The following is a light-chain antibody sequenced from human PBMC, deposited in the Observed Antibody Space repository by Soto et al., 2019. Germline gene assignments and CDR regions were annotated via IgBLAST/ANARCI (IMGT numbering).Light chain of an antibody. CDR1: QSVSSSY. J-gene: IGKJ5*01. CDR2: GAS. CDR3: QHYDSLPIT. Sequence: IVLTQSPGTLSLSPGERATLSCRASQSVSSSYLAWYKQKPGQPPRLLSYGASSRATGIPDRFSGSGSGTDFTLTISRLEPEDFEVFYCQHYDSLPITFGQGTRLEIK. V-gene: IGKV3-20*01.